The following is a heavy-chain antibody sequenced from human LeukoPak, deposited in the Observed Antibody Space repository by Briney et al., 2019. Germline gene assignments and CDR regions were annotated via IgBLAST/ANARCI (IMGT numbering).Heavy chain of an antibody. D-gene: IGHD3-9*01. Sequence: GGSLRLSCAASGFTFSSYAMSWVRQAPGKGLEWVSAISGSGGSTYYADSVKGRFTISRDNSKNTLYLQMNSLRAEDTAVYYCARDILVLIRPDYFDYWGQGTLVTVSS. V-gene: IGHV3-23*01. CDR1: GFTFSSYA. CDR3: ARDILVLIRPDYFDY. J-gene: IGHJ4*02. CDR2: ISGSGGST.